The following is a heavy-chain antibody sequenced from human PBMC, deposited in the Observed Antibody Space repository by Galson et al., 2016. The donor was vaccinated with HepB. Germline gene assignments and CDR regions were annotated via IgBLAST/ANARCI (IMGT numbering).Heavy chain of an antibody. J-gene: IGHJ4*02. CDR2: IWYNGRNK. Sequence: SLRLSCAAAGFNLGSFGMNWVRQTPGKEPEWLAVIWYNGRNKYYAVSVRGRFTISRDTSTNMVYLQMNSLRVEDTAMYYCARDLGGCNGFGCSYYFDYRGQGILVTVFS. D-gene: IGHD2/OR15-2a*01. V-gene: IGHV3-33*01. CDR1: GFNLGSFG. CDR3: ARDLGGCNGFGCSYYFDY.